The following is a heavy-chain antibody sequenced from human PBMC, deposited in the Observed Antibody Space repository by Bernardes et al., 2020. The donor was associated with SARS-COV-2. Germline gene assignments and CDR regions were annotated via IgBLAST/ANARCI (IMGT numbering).Heavy chain of an antibody. CDR2: FDPEHVKT. CDR1: GYSLAELT. CDR3: ATSTWAVAGPFDY. V-gene: IGHV1-24*01. D-gene: IGHD6-19*01. Sequence: ASVQVSCKVSGYSLAELTMHWVRQAPGRGLAWMGCFDPEHVKTVYAHKYQGRVTMTEDTSTDTAYMELSSLRSEDTAVYYCATSTWAVAGPFDYWGQGTLVTVSS. J-gene: IGHJ4*02.